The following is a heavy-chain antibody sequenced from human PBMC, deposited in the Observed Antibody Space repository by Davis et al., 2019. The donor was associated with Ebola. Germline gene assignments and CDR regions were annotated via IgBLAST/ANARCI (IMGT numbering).Heavy chain of an antibody. J-gene: IGHJ6*02. V-gene: IGHV4-34*01. CDR1: GGSFSGYY. Sequence: SETLSLTCAVYGGSFSGYYWSWIRQPPGKGLEWIGEINHSGSTNYNPSLKSRVTISVDTSKNQFSLKLSSVTAADTAVYYCARGRHSSSWYRGWYYYYGRDVWGQGTTVTVSS. D-gene: IGHD6-13*01. CDR3: ARGRHSSSWYRGWYYYYGRDV. CDR2: INHSGST.